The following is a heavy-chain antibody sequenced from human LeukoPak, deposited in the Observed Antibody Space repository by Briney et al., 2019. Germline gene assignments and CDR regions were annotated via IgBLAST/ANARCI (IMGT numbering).Heavy chain of an antibody. J-gene: IGHJ5*02. V-gene: IGHV1-69*05. CDR3: ARAIVSITIFGVVTGRDP. CDR1: GGTFSSYA. Sequence: SVKVSCKASGGTFSSYAISWVRQAPGQGLEWMGGIIPIFGTANYAQKFQGRVTITTDESTSTAYMELSSLRSEDTAVYYCARAIVSITIFGVVTGRDPWGQGTLVTVSS. CDR2: IIPIFGTA. D-gene: IGHD3-3*01.